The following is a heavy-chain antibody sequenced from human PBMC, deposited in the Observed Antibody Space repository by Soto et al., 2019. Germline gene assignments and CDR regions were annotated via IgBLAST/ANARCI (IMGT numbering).Heavy chain of an antibody. CDR1: GYTFTDYY. J-gene: IGHJ6*02. V-gene: IGHV1-2*02. Sequence: AASVKVSCKASGYTFTDYYIHWVRQAPGQGLEWMGWINPTGGGTNYAQSFRGRVTMTRDTSISTAYMELSRLTSDDTAVFYCARTYSSRYFYNQYSMDVWGQGNTVTVSS. CDR2: INPTGGGT. CDR3: ARTYSSRYFYNQYSMDV. D-gene: IGHD3-22*01.